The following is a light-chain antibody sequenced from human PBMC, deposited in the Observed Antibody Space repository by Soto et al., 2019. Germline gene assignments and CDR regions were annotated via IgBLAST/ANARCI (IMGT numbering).Light chain of an antibody. CDR1: QSVRSSY. Sequence: EIVLTQSPGTLSLFPGERATLSCRASQSVRSSYLAWYQVRPGQAPRLLIHAASRRATGIADRFSGSGSGTDFTLTISRLEPEDFAVYYCKQYGDSPETFGQGTKVEIK. CDR2: AAS. V-gene: IGKV3-20*01. CDR3: KQYGDSPET. J-gene: IGKJ2*01.